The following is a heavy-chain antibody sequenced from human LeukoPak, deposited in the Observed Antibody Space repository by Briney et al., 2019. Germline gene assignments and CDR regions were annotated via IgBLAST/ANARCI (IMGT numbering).Heavy chain of an antibody. CDR2: MTSGSYI. J-gene: IGHJ6*02. D-gene: IGHD1-14*01. V-gene: IGHV3-21*01. CDR3: VRESTSYYGMDV. CDR1: GFTFSVYS. Sequence: GGSLRLSCAASGFTFSVYSMTWVRQAPGKGLEWVSSMTSGSYINYADSVKGRFTISRDNAKNSLYLQMNSLRAEDTAVYYCVRESTSYYGMDVWGQGTTVTVSS.